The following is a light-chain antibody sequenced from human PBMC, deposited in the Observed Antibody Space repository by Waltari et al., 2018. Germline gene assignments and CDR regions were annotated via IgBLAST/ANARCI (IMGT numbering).Light chain of an antibody. CDR2: DVN. J-gene: IGLJ3*02. V-gene: IGLV2-23*02. CDR3: CSYAGSAISV. CDR1: TSDVGKYNL. Sequence: QSALTQTAAVSGSPGQSIPISCTGTTSDVGKYNLVSWYQQHPCKAPTLIIYDVNKRPSGVSNRFSGSKSGNTASLTISGLQAADEAEYYCCSYAGSAISVFGGGTKLTVL.